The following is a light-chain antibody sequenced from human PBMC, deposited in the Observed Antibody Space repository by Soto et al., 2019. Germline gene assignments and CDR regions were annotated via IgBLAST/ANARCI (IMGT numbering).Light chain of an antibody. Sequence: TQSPSSLSSSVGDRVTSTCRVSQGISSYLNWYQHKPGQTPRLLIYDTSTRATGVPNRFSGSRSGAEFTITINSLQSEDFAVYYCQHYNNWPLTFGEGTKVDIK. CDR1: QGISSY. CDR2: DTS. CDR3: QHYNNWPLT. J-gene: IGKJ4*01. V-gene: IGKV3-15*01.